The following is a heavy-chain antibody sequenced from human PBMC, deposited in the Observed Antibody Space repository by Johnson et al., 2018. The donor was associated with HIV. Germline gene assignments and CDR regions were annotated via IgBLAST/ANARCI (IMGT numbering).Heavy chain of an antibody. D-gene: IGHD5-18*01. V-gene: IGHV3-23*03. J-gene: IGHJ3*01. CDR2: IYSGGST. CDR1: GFTFSSYA. Sequence: VQLVESGGGLVQPGGSLRLSCAASGFTFSSYAMSWVRQAPGKGLEWVSVIYSGGSTYYADSVKGRFTISRDNSKNTLYLQMNSLRTEDTAVYYCAKGTAMDMWGQGIMVTVSS. CDR3: AKGTAMDM.